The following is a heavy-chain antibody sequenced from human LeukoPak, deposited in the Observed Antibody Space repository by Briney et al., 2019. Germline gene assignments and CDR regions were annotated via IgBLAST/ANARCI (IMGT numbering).Heavy chain of an antibody. CDR3: AKDHPIFGVPQIHRDY. J-gene: IGHJ4*02. D-gene: IGHD3-3*01. Sequence: PAGRSLRLSCAASGFTFSSYGMHWVRQAPGKGLEWVAVIWYDGSNKYYADSVKGRFTISRDNSKNTLYLQMNSLRAEDTAVYYCAKDHPIFGVPQIHRDYWDQGTLVTVSS. V-gene: IGHV3-33*06. CDR1: GFTFSSYG. CDR2: IWYDGSNK.